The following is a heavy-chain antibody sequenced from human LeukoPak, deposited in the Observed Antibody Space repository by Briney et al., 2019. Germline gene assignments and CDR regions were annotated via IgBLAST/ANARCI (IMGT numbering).Heavy chain of an antibody. Sequence: QPGGSLRLPCAASGFTFSSYAMSWVRQAPGKGLEWVSAISGSGGSTYYADSVKGRFTISRDNSKNMLYLQMNSLRAEDTAVYYCAKDTALMTVTTYDYWGQGTLVTVSS. CDR3: AKDTALMTVTTYDY. J-gene: IGHJ4*02. V-gene: IGHV3-23*01. CDR1: GFTFSSYA. D-gene: IGHD4-17*01. CDR2: ISGSGGST.